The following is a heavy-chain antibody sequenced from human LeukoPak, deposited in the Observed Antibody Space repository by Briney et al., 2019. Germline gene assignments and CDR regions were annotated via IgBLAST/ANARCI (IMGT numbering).Heavy chain of an antibody. CDR2: ISGSGDNT. Sequence: PGGSLRLSCAASGXTVGSNYMSWVRQAPGKGLEWVSSISGSGDNTYYADSVKGRFTISRDNSKNTLYLQMNSLRAEDTAVYYCAKAISGSNVVADYWGQGTLVTVSS. J-gene: IGHJ4*02. V-gene: IGHV3-23*01. CDR3: AKAISGSNVVADY. CDR1: GXTVGSNY. D-gene: IGHD1-26*01.